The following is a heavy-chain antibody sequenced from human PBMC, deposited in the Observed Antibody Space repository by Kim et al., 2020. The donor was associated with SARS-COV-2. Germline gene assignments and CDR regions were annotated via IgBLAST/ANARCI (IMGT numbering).Heavy chain of an antibody. Sequence: GGSLRLSCAASGFTVNTNYMSWVRQAPGKGLEWVSVIYSGGSTYYADSAKGRFTISRDNSKNTLYLQMNSLRAEDTAVDYCARGRGGATGHFDYWGQGTL. CDR3: ARGRGGATGHFDY. J-gene: IGHJ4*02. CDR2: IYSGGST. V-gene: IGHV3-53*01. CDR1: GFTVNTNY. D-gene: IGHD1-26*01.